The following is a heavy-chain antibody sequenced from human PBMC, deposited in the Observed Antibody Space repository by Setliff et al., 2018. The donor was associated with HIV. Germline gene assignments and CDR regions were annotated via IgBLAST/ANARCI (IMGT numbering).Heavy chain of an antibody. V-gene: IGHV3-7*02. CDR1: GFTFSTDW. D-gene: IGHD1-26*01. Sequence: GGSLRLSCAASGFTFSTDWMSWVRQAPGKGLEWPANINRDGSEKYYVDSVKGRFTISRDNAKNSLYLEMNSLRAEDTAVYYCATGFATSHWGQGTLVTVSS. CDR2: INRDGSEK. J-gene: IGHJ4*02. CDR3: ATGFATSH.